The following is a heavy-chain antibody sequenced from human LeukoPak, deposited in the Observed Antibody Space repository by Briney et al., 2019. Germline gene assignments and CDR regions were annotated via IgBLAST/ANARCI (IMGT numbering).Heavy chain of an antibody. V-gene: IGHV4-4*02. J-gene: IGHJ3*02. CDR1: GGSISSINW. Sequence: SGTLSLTCAVSGGSISSINWWSWVRQPPGKGLEWIGEIYHSGSTNYNPSLKSRVTISVDKSKNQFSLKLSSVTAADTAVYYCARAPYSSGWENAFDIWGQGTMVTVSS. CDR2: IYHSGST. D-gene: IGHD6-19*01. CDR3: ARAPYSSGWENAFDI.